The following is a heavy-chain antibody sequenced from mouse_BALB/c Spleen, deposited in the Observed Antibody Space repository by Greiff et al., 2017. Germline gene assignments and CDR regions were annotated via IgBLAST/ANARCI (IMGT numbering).Heavy chain of an antibody. J-gene: IGHJ4*01. CDR1: GFTFSDYY. CDR2: ISDGGSYT. D-gene: IGHD2-10*01. V-gene: IGHV5-4*02. Sequence: DVKLVESGGGLVKPGGSLKLSCAASGFTFSDYYMYWVRQTPEKRLEWVATISDGGSYTYYPDSVKGRFTISRDNAKNNLYLQMSSLKSEDTAMYYCARAGPTDAMDYWGQGTSVTVSS. CDR3: ARAGPTDAMDY.